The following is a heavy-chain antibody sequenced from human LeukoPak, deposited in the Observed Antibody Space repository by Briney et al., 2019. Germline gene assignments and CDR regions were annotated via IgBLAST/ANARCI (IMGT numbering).Heavy chain of an antibody. Sequence: PGGSLRLSCAASGFTFSDYYMSWIRQAPGKGLEWVSYISSSGSTIYYADSVKGRFTISRDNAKNSLYLQMNSLRAEDTAVYYCARERVGATSDAFDIWGQGTMVTVSS. CDR1: GFTFSDYY. CDR3: ARERVGATSDAFDI. D-gene: IGHD1-26*01. V-gene: IGHV3-11*01. CDR2: ISSSGSTI. J-gene: IGHJ3*02.